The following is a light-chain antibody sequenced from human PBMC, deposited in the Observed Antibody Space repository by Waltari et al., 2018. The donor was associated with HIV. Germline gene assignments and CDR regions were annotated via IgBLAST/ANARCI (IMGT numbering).Light chain of an antibody. CDR3: QQSYTTSLT. J-gene: IGKJ3*01. CDR2: TAS. V-gene: IGKV1-39*01. Sequence: DTQMTQPPSSLSPSIGDTVTITCRARQSSSINLNWYQKNTAEAPKRLIYTASSLQSGVPSRFSGSGSGTDFTLTISNFQPEDYATYYCQQSYTTSLTFGPGTKVDIK. CDR1: QSSSIN.